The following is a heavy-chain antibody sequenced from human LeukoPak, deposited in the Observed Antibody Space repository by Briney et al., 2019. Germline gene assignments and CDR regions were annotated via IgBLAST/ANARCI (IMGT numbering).Heavy chain of an antibody. CDR2: IYSGGGT. Sequence: GGSLRLSCSASGFTVTSNYVTWVRQAPGKGLEWVSVIYSGGGTFYADSVKGRFGISRDNSKNILYLHMNSLRAEDTAVYYCARDDVAIAGRDYWGQGTLVTVSS. CDR1: GFTVTSNY. CDR3: ARDDVAIAGRDY. D-gene: IGHD1-20*01. J-gene: IGHJ4*02. V-gene: IGHV3-66*01.